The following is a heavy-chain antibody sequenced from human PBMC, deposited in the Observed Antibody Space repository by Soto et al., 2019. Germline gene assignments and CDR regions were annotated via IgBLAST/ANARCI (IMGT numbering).Heavy chain of an antibody. CDR1: GFTPSSSD. CDR3: VKNSGGFHS. Sequence: EVQLLESGGGFIQPGGSLRLSCAASGFTPSSSDMSWVRQGPGKGLEWVSTIDGADRITYYADSVKGRFTISRDNSKNTLYLQMESLGADDTAVYYCVKNSGGFHSWGQGALVTVSS. CDR2: IDGADRIT. D-gene: IGHD3-10*01. J-gene: IGHJ5*01. V-gene: IGHV3-23*01.